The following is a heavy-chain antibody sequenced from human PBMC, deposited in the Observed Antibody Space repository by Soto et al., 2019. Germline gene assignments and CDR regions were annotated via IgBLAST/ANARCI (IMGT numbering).Heavy chain of an antibody. J-gene: IGHJ4*02. CDR1: GYTFTSYD. V-gene: IGHV1-18*01. CDR3: AREKTSITGTQYYFDY. Sequence: ASVKVSCKASGYTFTSYDMSWVRQAPGQGLEWMGRIGAYNGNTNCEKKLQGMVTVTTDTSTSTAYMELGSLRSDATAVYYCAREKTSITGTQYYFDYWGQGTLVTVSS. D-gene: IGHD1-20*01. CDR2: IGAYNGNT.